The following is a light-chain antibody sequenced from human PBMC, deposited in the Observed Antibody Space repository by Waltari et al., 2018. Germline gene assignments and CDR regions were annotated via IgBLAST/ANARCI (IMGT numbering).Light chain of an antibody. Sequence: DIQMTQSPSTLSASVGDRVTIPCRASQSINSRLAWLQQKPGKAPKLLIYEASSLESGVPSRFSGSGSGTYFTLTISSLQPDDFATYYCQQYYIYWTFGQGTKLEIK. CDR2: EAS. V-gene: IGKV1-5*03. J-gene: IGKJ1*01. CDR3: QQYYIYWT. CDR1: QSINSR.